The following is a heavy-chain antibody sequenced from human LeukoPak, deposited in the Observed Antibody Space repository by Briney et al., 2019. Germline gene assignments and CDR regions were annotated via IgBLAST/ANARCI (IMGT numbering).Heavy chain of an antibody. V-gene: IGHV3-21*01. J-gene: IGHJ4*02. D-gene: IGHD3-9*01. CDR1: GFTFSSYS. Sequence: GGSLRLSCAASGFTFSSYSMNWVRQAPGKGLEWVSSISSSSSYIYYADSVKGRFTISRDNAKNSLYLRMNSLRAEDTAVYYCASRGTMAGYSLDYWGQGTLVTVSS. CDR3: ASRGTMAGYSLDY. CDR2: ISSSSSYI.